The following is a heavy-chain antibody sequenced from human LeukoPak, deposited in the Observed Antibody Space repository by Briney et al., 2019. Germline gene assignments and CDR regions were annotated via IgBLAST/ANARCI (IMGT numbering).Heavy chain of an antibody. CDR3: ARDLRAGGTWSYGVYFDL. CDR1: GFTFSSYG. CDR2: IKEGGSEK. Sequence: GGSLRLSCAASGFTFSSYGMSWVRQAPGRGLEWVANIKEGGSEKNYVDSVKGRFTISRDNAKNSVYLLLNSLTPEDTAVYYCARDLRAGGTWSYGVYFDLWGRGTLVTVSS. J-gene: IGHJ2*01. V-gene: IGHV3-7*01. D-gene: IGHD4-17*01.